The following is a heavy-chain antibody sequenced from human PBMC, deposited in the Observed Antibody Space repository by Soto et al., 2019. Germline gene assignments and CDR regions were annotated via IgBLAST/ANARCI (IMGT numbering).Heavy chain of an antibody. Sequence: QVPLVQSGSEVKKPGTSVKVSCKASGYTFINYGISWVRQAPGQGLEWLGWLSPNNGHTKYAQKFQDRLTMTTDTSTTTAYMELRSLRSDDTAVYFCARDQLHFLKYYFENWGQGTLVTVSS. J-gene: IGHJ4*02. CDR2: LSPNNGHT. CDR1: GYTFINYG. D-gene: IGHD3-3*01. V-gene: IGHV1-18*01. CDR3: ARDQLHFLKYYFEN.